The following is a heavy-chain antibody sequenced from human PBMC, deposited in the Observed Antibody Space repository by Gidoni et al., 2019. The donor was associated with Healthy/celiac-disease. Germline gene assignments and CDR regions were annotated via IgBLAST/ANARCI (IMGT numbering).Heavy chain of an antibody. CDR3: AKDLLPLGSDLNWFDP. CDR2: ISYDGSNK. V-gene: IGHV3-30*18. CDR1: GFTFSSYG. Sequence: QVQLVESGGGVVQPGRSLSLSCAASGFTFSSYGMHWVRQAPGKGLEWVAVISYDGSNKYYADSVKGRFTISRDNSKNTLYLQMNSLRAEDTAVYYCAKDLLPLGSDLNWFDPWGQGTLVTVSS. D-gene: IGHD6-19*01. J-gene: IGHJ5*02.